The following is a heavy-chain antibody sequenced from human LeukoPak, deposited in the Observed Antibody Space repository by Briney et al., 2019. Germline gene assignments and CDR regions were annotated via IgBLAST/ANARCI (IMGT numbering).Heavy chain of an antibody. J-gene: IGHJ4*02. Sequence: GRSLRLSCAASGFTFSSYAMHWVRQAPGKGLEWVALIAYDESNKYYADSVKGRFTVSRDNSKNTLYLQMNSLRAEDTAVYYCAKEKDSSGYYGKYYFDYWGQGTLVTVSS. V-gene: IGHV3-30-3*01. CDR3: AKEKDSSGYYGKYYFDY. D-gene: IGHD3-22*01. CDR1: GFTFSSYA. CDR2: IAYDESNK.